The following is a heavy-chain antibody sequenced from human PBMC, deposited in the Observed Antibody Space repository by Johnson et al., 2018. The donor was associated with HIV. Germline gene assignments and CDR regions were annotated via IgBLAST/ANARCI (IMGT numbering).Heavy chain of an antibody. V-gene: IGHV3-20*04. D-gene: IGHD3-16*02. J-gene: IGHJ3*02. CDR3: ARVRASGWGSYPNDAFDI. CDR1: GFTFDDYG. CDR2: INWNGGRT. Sequence: EVQLVESGGGVVRPGGSLRLSCAASGFTFDDYGMSWVRQVPGKGLEWVSGINWNGGRTGYADSVKGRFTISRDNAKNYLYLQMNSLGAEATAVYSGARVRASGWGSYPNDAFDIWGQGTMVTVSS.